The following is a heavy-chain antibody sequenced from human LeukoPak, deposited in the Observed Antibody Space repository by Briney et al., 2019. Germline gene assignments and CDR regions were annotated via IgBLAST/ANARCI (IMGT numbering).Heavy chain of an antibody. CDR3: ARASPYSSSRYLGRAAFDI. J-gene: IGHJ3*02. CDR1: GGSISSYY. CDR2: IYYSGST. V-gene: IGHV4-59*01. D-gene: IGHD6-13*01. Sequence: PSETLSLTCTVSGGSISSYYWSWIRQPPGKGLEWIGYIYYSGSTNYNPSLKSRVTISVDTSKNQFSLKLSSVTAADTAVYYCARASPYSSSRYLGRAAFDIWGQGTMVTVSS.